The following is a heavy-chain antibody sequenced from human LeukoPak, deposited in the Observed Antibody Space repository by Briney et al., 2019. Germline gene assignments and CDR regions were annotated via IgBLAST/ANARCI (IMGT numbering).Heavy chain of an antibody. CDR1: GFTFSSYA. CDR3: AKPPGIRYGDPFRSSYYYGIDV. V-gene: IGHV3-23*01. J-gene: IGHJ6*02. CDR2: ISGSGGSK. Sequence: PGGSLRLSCAACGFTFSSYARRWGRQARGEGGEWGSAISGSGGSKYYPDSLKRRFTISRANSKHTLYLQINRLRAEDTAVYYCAKPPGIRYGDPFRSSYYYGIDVWGQGTTVTVSS. D-gene: IGHD4-17*01.